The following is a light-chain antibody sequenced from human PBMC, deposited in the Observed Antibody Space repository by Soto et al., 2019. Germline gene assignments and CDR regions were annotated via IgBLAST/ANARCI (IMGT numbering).Light chain of an antibody. J-gene: IGKJ4*01. Sequence: EIVLTPSPATLSLSPGEXAPLSSRASQSVSSYFAWYQQKPGQAPRLLIYDASNRATGIPARFSGSGSGTDFTLTISSLEPEDFAVYYCQQRSNWPPITFGGGTKVDIK. CDR1: QSVSSY. V-gene: IGKV3-11*01. CDR2: DAS. CDR3: QQRSNWPPIT.